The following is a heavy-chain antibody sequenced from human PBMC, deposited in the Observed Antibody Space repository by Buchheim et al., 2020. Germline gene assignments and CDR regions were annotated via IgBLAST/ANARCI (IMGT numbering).Heavy chain of an antibody. D-gene: IGHD3-9*01. J-gene: IGHJ4*02. CDR2: IKQDGSEK. CDR1: GFTFSGYW. V-gene: IGHV3-7*01. CDR3: ARDRYDILTGPDGFDY. Sequence: EVQLVESGGGLVQPGGSLRLSCAASGFTFSGYWMSWVRQAPGKGLEWVANIKQDGSEKYYVDSVKGRFTISRDNAKNSLYLQMNSLRAEDTAVYYCARDRYDILTGPDGFDYWGQGTL.